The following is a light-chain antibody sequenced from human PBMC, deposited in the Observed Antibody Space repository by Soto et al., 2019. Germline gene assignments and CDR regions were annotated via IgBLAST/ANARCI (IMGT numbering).Light chain of an antibody. CDR3: QQYGSSPT. CDR2: AAS. V-gene: IGKV1-39*01. Sequence: DIQMTQSTSSLSASVGDIVTISCRASQSISSYLNWYQQKPGKAPKLLIYAASSLQSGVPSRFSGSGSGTDFTLTISSLQPEDFAVYYCQQYGSSPTFGQGTRLEVK. J-gene: IGKJ5*01. CDR1: QSISSY.